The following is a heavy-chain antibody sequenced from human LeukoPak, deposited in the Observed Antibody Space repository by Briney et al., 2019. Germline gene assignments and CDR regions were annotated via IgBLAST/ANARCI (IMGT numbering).Heavy chain of an antibody. D-gene: IGHD3-10*01. CDR2: ISSSGSTI. CDR3: ASGGFGELSHDY. J-gene: IGHJ4*02. CDR1: GFTFSSYE. V-gene: IGHV3-48*03. Sequence: RPGGSLRLSCAASGFTFSSYEMNWVRQAPGKGLEWVSYISSSGSTIYYADSVKGRFTISRDNAKNSLYLQMNSLRAEDTAVYYCASGGFGELSHDYWGQGTLVTVSS.